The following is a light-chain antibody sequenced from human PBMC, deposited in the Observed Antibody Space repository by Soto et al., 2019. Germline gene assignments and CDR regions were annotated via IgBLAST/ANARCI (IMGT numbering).Light chain of an antibody. CDR3: SSYTSSSPLV. V-gene: IGLV2-14*01. J-gene: IGLJ1*01. CDR1: SSDVGGYNY. CDR2: EVS. Sequence: QSALTQPASVSGSPGQSITISCTGTSSDVGGYNYVSWYQQHPRKAPQLMIFEVSNRPSGVSNRFSGSKSGNTASLTISGLQAEDEADYYCSSYTSSSPLVFGTGTKLTVL.